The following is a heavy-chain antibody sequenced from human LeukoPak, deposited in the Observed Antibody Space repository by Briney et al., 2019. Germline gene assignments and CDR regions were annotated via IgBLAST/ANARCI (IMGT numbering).Heavy chain of an antibody. D-gene: IGHD5-24*01. CDR3: ARDGGDGYNYRSPSFDY. Sequence: SETLSLTCTVSGYSISSGYYWGWIRQPPGKGLEWIGSIYHSGSTYYNPSLKSRVTISVDTSKNQFSLKLSSVTAADTAVYYCARDGGDGYNYRSPSFDYWGQGTLVTVSS. CDR2: IYHSGST. J-gene: IGHJ4*02. CDR1: GYSISSGYY. V-gene: IGHV4-38-2*02.